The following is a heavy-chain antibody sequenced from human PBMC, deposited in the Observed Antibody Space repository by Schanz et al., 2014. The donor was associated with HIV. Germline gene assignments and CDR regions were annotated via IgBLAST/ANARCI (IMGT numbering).Heavy chain of an antibody. CDR1: GYNFNSYD. CDR3: ARDREGSGWYRKFYYGMDV. Sequence: QVQLVQSGAEVKKPGASVRVACKASGYNFNSYDINWVRQATGQGLEWMGWMNPNSGNTGYAQKFQGRVTMTRNTSIDTAYMELSSLTSDDTAVYYCARDREGSGWYRKFYYGMDVWGQGTTVIVSS. V-gene: IGHV1-8*01. D-gene: IGHD6-19*01. J-gene: IGHJ6*02. CDR2: MNPNSGNT.